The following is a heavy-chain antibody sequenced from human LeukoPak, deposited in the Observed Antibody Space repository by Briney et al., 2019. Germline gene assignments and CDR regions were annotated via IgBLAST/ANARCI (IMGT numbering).Heavy chain of an antibody. V-gene: IGHV3-74*01. CDR3: VKDFGGNSDY. Sequence: GGSLRLSCAASRFNDNNYWIHWVRQAPGKGLVWVSRINEDGRVTSYAGSVRGRFTISRDSVENTLHLQMNSLRAEDTAVYYCVKDFGGNSDYWGQGTLVTVSS. D-gene: IGHD4-23*01. CDR1: RFNDNNYW. CDR2: INEDGRVT. J-gene: IGHJ4*02.